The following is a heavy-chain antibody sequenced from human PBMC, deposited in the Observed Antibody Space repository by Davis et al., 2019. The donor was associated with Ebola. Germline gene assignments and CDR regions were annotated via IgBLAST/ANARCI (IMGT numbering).Heavy chain of an antibody. CDR1: GFSFNIYG. V-gene: IGHV3-48*02. CDR3: ARKILGDNRGDVDV. CDR2: IGASDEGI. Sequence: PGGSLRLSCAASGFSFNIYGMYWFRQPPGKGLEWVSYIGASDEGISYADSVKGQFTISRDNAKDSLDLHMNSLRDDDMAVYYCARKILGDNRGDVDVWGQGTTVTVSS. D-gene: IGHD3-16*01. J-gene: IGHJ6*02.